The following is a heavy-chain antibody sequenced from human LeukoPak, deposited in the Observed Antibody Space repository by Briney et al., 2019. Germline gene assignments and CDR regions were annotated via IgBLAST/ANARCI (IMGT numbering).Heavy chain of an antibody. CDR1: GYTFIGYY. CDR3: ATAGVAASSAASHT. Sequence: ASVKVSCKASGYTFIGYYMHWVRQAPGQGLEWMGWIGPYSGGTLFAQRFQGRVSMTLDTSISTAYMELTRLTSDNTAVYYCATAGVAASSAASHTWAPGTIAT. V-gene: IGHV1-2*02. CDR2: IGPYSGGT. D-gene: IGHD1-14*01. J-gene: IGHJ3*02.